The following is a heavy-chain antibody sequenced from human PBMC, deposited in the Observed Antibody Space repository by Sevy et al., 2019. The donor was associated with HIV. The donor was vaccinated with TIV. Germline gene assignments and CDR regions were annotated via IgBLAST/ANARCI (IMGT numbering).Heavy chain of an antibody. CDR2: IWYDGSNK. J-gene: IGHJ3*02. CDR1: GFTFSSYG. CDR3: AREPHYYGSGSYYNAGAFDI. D-gene: IGHD3-10*01. V-gene: IGHV3-33*01. Sequence: GGSLRLSCAASGFTFSSYGMHWVRQAPGKGLEWVAVIWYDGSNKYYADSVMGRFTISRDNSKNTLYLQMNSLRAEDTAVYYCAREPHYYGSGSYYNAGAFDIWGQGTMVTVSS.